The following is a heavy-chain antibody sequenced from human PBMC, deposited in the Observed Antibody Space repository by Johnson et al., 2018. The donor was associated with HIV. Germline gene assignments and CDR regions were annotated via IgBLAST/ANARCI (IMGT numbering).Heavy chain of an antibody. CDR2: ISSNGTST. J-gene: IGHJ3*02. Sequence: QMLLVESGGGVVQPGRSLRLSCAASGFTFSSYAMHWVRQAPGKGLEYVSAISSNGTSTNYADSVKGRFTISRDNAKNTLYLQMNNLRAEDTAVYYCARDPFYYDSSDAFDIWGQGTMVTVSS. D-gene: IGHD3-22*01. V-gene: IGHV3-64*04. CDR1: GFTFSSYA. CDR3: ARDPFYYDSSDAFDI.